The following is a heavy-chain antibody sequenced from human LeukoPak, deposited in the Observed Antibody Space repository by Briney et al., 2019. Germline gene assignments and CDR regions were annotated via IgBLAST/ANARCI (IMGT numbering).Heavy chain of an antibody. J-gene: IGHJ4*02. Sequence: SETLSLTCTVSGGSISSYYWSWIRQPPGKGLEWIGEINHSGSTNYNPSLKSRVTISVDTSKNQFSLKLSSVTAADTAVYYCARGPTVTIHFDYWGQGTLVTVSS. V-gene: IGHV4-34*01. CDR2: INHSGST. CDR1: GGSISSYY. CDR3: ARGPTVTIHFDY. D-gene: IGHD4-17*01.